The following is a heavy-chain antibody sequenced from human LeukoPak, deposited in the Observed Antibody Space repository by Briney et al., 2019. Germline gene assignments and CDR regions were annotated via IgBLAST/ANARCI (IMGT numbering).Heavy chain of an antibody. CDR3: ARERSSTIFGVVDYYYYMDV. J-gene: IGHJ6*03. Sequence: SVKVSCKASGYTFTSYGISWVRQAPGQGLEWMGGIIPIFGTANYAQKFQGRVTITADESTSTAYMEPSSLRSEDTAVYYCARERSSTIFGVVDYYYYMDVWGKGTTVTVSS. CDR2: IIPIFGTA. V-gene: IGHV1-69*13. D-gene: IGHD3-3*01. CDR1: GYTFTSYG.